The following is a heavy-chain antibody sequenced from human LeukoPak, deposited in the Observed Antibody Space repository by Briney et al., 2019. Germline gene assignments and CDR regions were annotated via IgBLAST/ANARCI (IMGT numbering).Heavy chain of an antibody. Sequence: ASVTVSCTASGYTFTSYGISWVRQAPGQGLEWMGWISAYNGNTNYAQKLQGRVTMTTDTSTSTAYMELRSLRSDDTAVYYCARDLDTIVVVPAAILYYYYGIDVWGQGTTVTVSS. D-gene: IGHD2-2*01. J-gene: IGHJ6*02. CDR1: GYTFTSYG. CDR3: ARDLDTIVVVPAAILYYYYGIDV. V-gene: IGHV1-18*01. CDR2: ISAYNGNT.